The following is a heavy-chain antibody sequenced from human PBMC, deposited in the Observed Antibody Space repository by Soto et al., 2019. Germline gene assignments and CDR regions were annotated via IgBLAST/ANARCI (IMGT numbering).Heavy chain of an antibody. V-gene: IGHV4-61*01. D-gene: IGHD1-26*01. CDR3: ARVGSSCHSGGCYYYYGLGV. CDR2: VCYCGST. CDR1: GDSVGIGPYF. Sequence: VRLQESGPGRVKPSETLSLSCLVFGDSVGIGPYFWGWIGQSAGGGLGWMGFVCYCGSTNVNPSLESRVNISIDMSKNQFFLELRSVTAADAAVYFCARVGSSCHSGGCYYYYGLGVWGQGTTVAISS. J-gene: IGHJ6*02.